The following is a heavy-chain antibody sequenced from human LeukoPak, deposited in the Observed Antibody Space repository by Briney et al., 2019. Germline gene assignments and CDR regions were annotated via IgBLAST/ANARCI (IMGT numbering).Heavy chain of an antibody. CDR2: IYPGDSDT. J-gene: IGHJ4*02. D-gene: IGHD3-22*01. Sequence: GESLKISCKGSGYTFSTHWIGWVRQMPGKGLEWMGIIYPGDSDTRYSPSFQGQVTISVDRSINTAYLQWSSLEASDTAMYYCARYYYDSSGYSHLDYWGQGTLVTVSS. V-gene: IGHV5-51*01. CDR1: GYTFSTHW. CDR3: ARYYYDSSGYSHLDY.